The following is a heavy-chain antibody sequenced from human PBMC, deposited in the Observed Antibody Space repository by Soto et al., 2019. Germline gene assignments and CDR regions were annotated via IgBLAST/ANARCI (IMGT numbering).Heavy chain of an antibody. Sequence: AGGSLRLSCAASGFTFSSYAMSWVRQAPGKGLEWVSATSGSGGSTYYADSVKGRFTISRDNSKNTLYLQMNSLRAEDTAVYYCAKASSSWGGMDVWGQGTTVTVSS. CDR3: AKASSSWGGMDV. D-gene: IGHD6-13*01. CDR1: GFTFSSYA. V-gene: IGHV3-23*01. CDR2: TSGSGGST. J-gene: IGHJ6*02.